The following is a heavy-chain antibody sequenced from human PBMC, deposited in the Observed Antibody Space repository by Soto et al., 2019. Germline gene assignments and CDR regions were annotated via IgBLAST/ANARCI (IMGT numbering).Heavy chain of an antibody. J-gene: IGHJ6*03. Sequence: QVQLVQSGAEVKKPGASVKVSCKASGYTFTSYDINWVRQATGQGLEWMGWMNPNSGNTGYAQKFQGRVTMTRNTSISTAYMELSSLRSEDMAVYYCARGSSWYGGYYYYMDVWGKGTTVTVSS. CDR1: GYTFTSYD. CDR2: MNPNSGNT. D-gene: IGHD6-13*01. CDR3: ARGSSWYGGYYYYMDV. V-gene: IGHV1-8*01.